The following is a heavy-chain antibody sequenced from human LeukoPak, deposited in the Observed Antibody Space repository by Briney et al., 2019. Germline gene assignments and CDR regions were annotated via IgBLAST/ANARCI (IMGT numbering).Heavy chain of an antibody. CDR2: MNPNSGNT. J-gene: IGHJ5*02. CDR1: GYTFTSYD. CDR3: ARGGGTYYYDSSGLNWFDP. D-gene: IGHD3-22*01. V-gene: IGHV1-8*01. Sequence: ASVKVSCNASGYTFTSYDINWVRQATGQGLEWMGWMNPNSGNTGYAQKFQGRVTMTRNTSISTAYMELSSLRSEDTAVYYCARGGGTYYYDSSGLNWFDPWGQGTLVTVSS.